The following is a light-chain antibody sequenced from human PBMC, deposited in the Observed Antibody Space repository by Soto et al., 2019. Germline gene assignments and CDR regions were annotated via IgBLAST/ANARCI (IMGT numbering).Light chain of an antibody. CDR3: QQFAKSST. Sequence: IQMTQSPSTLSASVGDRVTITCRASHNIERWMAWYQQKRGRAASLLIFDATTLHSGVPSRFSGGGSGTEFTLTINGLQPDDFATYYCQQFAKSSTFGQGTKVDIK. CDR2: DAT. J-gene: IGKJ1*01. V-gene: IGKV1-5*01. CDR1: HNIERW.